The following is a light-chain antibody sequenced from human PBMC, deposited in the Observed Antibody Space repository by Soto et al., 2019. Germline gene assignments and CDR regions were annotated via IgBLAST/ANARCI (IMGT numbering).Light chain of an antibody. CDR1: QTVSSNS. Sequence: EIVLTQSPGTLSLSPGERATLSCRASQTVSSNSLAWYQQKPGQTPRLLIYGASSRATGVPDRFSGSGSGTDFTLTIGRLEPEDFAVYYCQQYDGSPPLTFGGGTKVEI. V-gene: IGKV3-20*01. CDR3: QQYDGSPPLT. J-gene: IGKJ4*01. CDR2: GAS.